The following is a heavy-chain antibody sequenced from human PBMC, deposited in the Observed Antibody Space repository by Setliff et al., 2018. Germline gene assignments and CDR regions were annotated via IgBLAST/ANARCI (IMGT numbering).Heavy chain of an antibody. CDR2: IYPGDSHT. V-gene: IGHV5-51*01. D-gene: IGHD6-25*01. CDR3: ARLGRNNSAPPGDP. CDR1: GYSFPSYW. Sequence: GESLKISCKASGYSFPSYWIGWVRQVPGKGLEWMGIIYPGDSHTRYSPSFQGQVTISADKSILTAFLQWTYLKASDSAMYYCARLGRNNSAPPGDPWGQGTLVTVSS. J-gene: IGHJ5*02.